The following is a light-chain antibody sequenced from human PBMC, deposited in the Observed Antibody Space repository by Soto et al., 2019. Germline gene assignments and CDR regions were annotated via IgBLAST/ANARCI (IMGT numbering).Light chain of an antibody. Sequence: QSALTQTASVSGSPGQSITISCTGTSSDVGGYNFVSWYQQHPGKDPKLIIHEVTNRPSGVSNRFSGSKSGNTASLTISGLQAEDEAVYYCCSHSSSITWMFGGGTKLTVL. CDR3: CSHSSSITWM. CDR1: SSDVGGYNF. CDR2: EVT. J-gene: IGLJ3*02. V-gene: IGLV2-14*03.